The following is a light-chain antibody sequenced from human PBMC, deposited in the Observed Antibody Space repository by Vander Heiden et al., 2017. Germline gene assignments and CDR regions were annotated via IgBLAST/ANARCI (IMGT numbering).Light chain of an antibody. CDR3: QQYAGFPLT. V-gene: IGKV3-20*01. CDR1: QSISTTY. CDR2: GAS. Sequence: ETVLTQSAGSLSLSPGERATLSCKASQSISTTYLAWYQQRPGQSPRLLIYGASSRATGIPDRFSGSGSGTDFTLTISRLEREDFAVYYCQQYAGFPLTFGGGTKVGIK. J-gene: IGKJ4*01.